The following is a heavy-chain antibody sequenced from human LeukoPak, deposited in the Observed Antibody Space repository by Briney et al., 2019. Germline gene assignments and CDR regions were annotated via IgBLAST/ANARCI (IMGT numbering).Heavy chain of an antibody. V-gene: IGHV4-38-2*02. Sequence: SDTLSLTCTVSGGSITNYYWAWIRQPPGKGLEWIGNIYHTGSTYYNPSLKSRVTISVDTSKNQFSLKLSSVTAADTAVYYCARAYSSSWYFNWFDPWGQGTLVTVSS. J-gene: IGHJ5*02. CDR2: IYHTGST. CDR1: GGSITNYY. CDR3: ARAYSSSWYFNWFDP. D-gene: IGHD6-13*01.